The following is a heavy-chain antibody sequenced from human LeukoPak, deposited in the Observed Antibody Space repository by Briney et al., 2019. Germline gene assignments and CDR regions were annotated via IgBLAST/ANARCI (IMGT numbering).Heavy chain of an antibody. Sequence: GGSLRLSCAASGFTFSSYAMSWVRQAPGKGLEWVSAISGSGGSTYYADSVKGRFTISRDNSKNTLYLQMNSLRAEDTAVYYCANGSPLWSGYPPDWFDPRGQGTLVTVSS. CDR3: ANGSPLWSGYPPDWFDP. J-gene: IGHJ5*02. CDR1: GFTFSSYA. CDR2: ISGSGGST. D-gene: IGHD3-3*01. V-gene: IGHV3-23*01.